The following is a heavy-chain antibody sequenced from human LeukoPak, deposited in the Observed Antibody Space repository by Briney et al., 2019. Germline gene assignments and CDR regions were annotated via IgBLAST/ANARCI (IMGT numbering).Heavy chain of an antibody. CDR3: ASDGYRDYLVDY. Sequence: GGSLRLSCAASGFTFSSYAMQGVRQARGKGREGVAVISYDGSNKYSPPSVKGRFTISSDNSHNTLYLQMNSLRAEDTAVYYCASDGYRDYLVDYWGQGTLVTVSS. J-gene: IGHJ4*02. CDR2: ISYDGSNK. V-gene: IGHV3-30*04. D-gene: IGHD4-17*01. CDR1: GFTFSSYA.